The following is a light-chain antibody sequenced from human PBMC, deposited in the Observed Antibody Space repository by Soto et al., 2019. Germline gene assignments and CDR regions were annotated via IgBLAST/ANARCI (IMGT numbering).Light chain of an antibody. Sequence: QSVLTQPPSASGSPGQSVTISCTGTSSDVGGYDFVSWYQQHPGKAPKFIIYEINKRPSGVPDRFSGSKSGNXXXLTVSGLQADDEADYYCCSYAGGTNYYVFGTGTKVTVL. CDR3: CSYAGGTNYYV. CDR2: EIN. J-gene: IGLJ1*01. CDR1: SSDVGGYDF. V-gene: IGLV2-8*01.